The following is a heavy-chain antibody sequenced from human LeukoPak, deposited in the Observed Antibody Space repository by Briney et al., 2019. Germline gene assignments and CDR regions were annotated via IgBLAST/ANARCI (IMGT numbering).Heavy chain of an antibody. J-gene: IGHJ4*02. V-gene: IGHV3-7*01. CDR1: GFTFSSYW. CDR3: ARVGYSYGDHSFDY. CDR2: IKQDGSEK. D-gene: IGHD5-18*01. Sequence: PGGSLRLSCAASGFTFSSYWMSWVRQAPGKGLEWVANIKQDGSEKYYVDSVKGRFTISRDNAKNSLYLQMNSLRAEDTAVYYCARVGYSYGDHSFDYWGQGTLVTVSS.